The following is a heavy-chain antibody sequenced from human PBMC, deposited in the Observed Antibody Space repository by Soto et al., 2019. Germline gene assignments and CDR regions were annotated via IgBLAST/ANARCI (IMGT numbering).Heavy chain of an antibody. J-gene: IGHJ4*02. CDR1: GFTFSSYG. CDR3: AKIRFWEWYPVLYYFDY. Sequence: GGSLRLSCAASGFTFSSYGMHWVRQAPGKGLEWVAVISYDGSNKYYADSVKGRFTISRDNSKNTLYLQMNSLRAEDTAVYYCAKIRFWEWYPVLYYFDYGGKETLVTVS. D-gene: IGHD3-3*01. V-gene: IGHV3-30*18. CDR2: ISYDGSNK.